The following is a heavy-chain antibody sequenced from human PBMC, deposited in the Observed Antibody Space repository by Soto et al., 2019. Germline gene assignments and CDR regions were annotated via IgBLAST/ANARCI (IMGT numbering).Heavy chain of an antibody. J-gene: IGHJ5*02. CDR3: ASPKIAFYNWFDP. CDR2: IYYSGST. Sequence: SISSSSYYWGWIRQPPGKGLEWIGSIYYSGSTYYNPSLKSRVTISVDTSKNQFSLKLSSVTAADTAVYYCASPKIAFYNWFDPWGQGTLVTVSS. V-gene: IGHV4-39*01. CDR1: SISSSSYY. D-gene: IGHD3-3*02.